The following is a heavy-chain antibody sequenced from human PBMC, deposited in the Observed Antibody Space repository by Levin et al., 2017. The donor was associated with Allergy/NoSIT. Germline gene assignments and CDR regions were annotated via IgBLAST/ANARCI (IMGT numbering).Heavy chain of an antibody. V-gene: IGHV3-21*01. CDR3: ARGGGSQKGGVDV. J-gene: IGHJ6*02. CDR2: IRSAGTYI. Sequence: GESLKISCAASGFTFSGYTMHWVRQAPGKGLEWVSSIRSAGTYIHYADSVKGRFTISRDNVNNSVSLEMTSLRAEDTALYSCARGGGSQKGGVDVWGQGTTVTVSS. D-gene: IGHD3-10*01. CDR1: GFTFSGYT.